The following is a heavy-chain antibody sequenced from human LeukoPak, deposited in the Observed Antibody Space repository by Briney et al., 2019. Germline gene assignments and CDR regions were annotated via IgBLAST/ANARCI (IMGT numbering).Heavy chain of an antibody. CDR2: ISSSGSTI. V-gene: IGHV3-48*03. CDR3: AKDSLEAAGNWDS. J-gene: IGHJ4*02. D-gene: IGHD6-13*01. Sequence: GGSLRLSCAASGFTFSSYEMNWVRQAPGKGPEWISYISSSGSTIYYADSVKGRLTISRDNSKNSLYLQMNSLRTEDTALYYCAKDSLEAAGNWDSWGQGTLVTVSS. CDR1: GFTFSSYE.